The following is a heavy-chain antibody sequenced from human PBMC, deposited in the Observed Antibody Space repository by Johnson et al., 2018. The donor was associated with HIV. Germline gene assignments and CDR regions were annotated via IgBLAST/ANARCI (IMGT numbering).Heavy chain of an antibody. Sequence: VQLVESGGGLVQPGGSLRLSCAVSGFTVSTSYMTWVRQAPGKGLDWVAVIFNSGTTYYADSVKGRFIISRDNSKNTLYLQMNSLRAEDTAVYFWARDSVSSGWYVAFDIWGQGTMVTVSS. V-gene: IGHV3-66*01. CDR2: IFNSGTT. CDR1: GFTVSTSY. J-gene: IGHJ3*02. D-gene: IGHD6-19*01. CDR3: ARDSVSSGWYVAFDI.